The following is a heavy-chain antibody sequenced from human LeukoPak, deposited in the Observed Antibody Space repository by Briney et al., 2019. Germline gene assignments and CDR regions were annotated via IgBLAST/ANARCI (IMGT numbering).Heavy chain of an antibody. CDR3: ARDHPLRGYSYGAQGDDAFDI. Sequence: GGSLRLSCAASGFTFSSYWMTWVRQAPGKGLEWVSAISGSGGSTYYADSVKGRFSISRDNAKNSLYLQMNSLRAEDTAVYYCARDHPLRGYSYGAQGDDAFDIWGQGTMVTVSS. CDR1: GFTFSSYW. J-gene: IGHJ3*02. CDR2: ISGSGGST. D-gene: IGHD5-18*01. V-gene: IGHV3-23*01.